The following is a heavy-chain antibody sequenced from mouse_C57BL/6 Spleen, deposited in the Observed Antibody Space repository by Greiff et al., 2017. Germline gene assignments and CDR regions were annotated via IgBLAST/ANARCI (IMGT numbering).Heavy chain of an antibody. D-gene: IGHD4-1*01. Sequence: QVQLQQPGAELVRPGSSVKLSCKASGYTFTSYWMHWVKQRPIQGLEWIGNIDPSDSDTHYNQKFKDKATLTVDKSSSTAYMQLSSLTSEDSAVYYCASGELGQAMDYWGQGTSVTVSS. CDR1: GYTFTSYW. CDR3: ASGELGQAMDY. V-gene: IGHV1-52*01. CDR2: IDPSDSDT. J-gene: IGHJ4*01.